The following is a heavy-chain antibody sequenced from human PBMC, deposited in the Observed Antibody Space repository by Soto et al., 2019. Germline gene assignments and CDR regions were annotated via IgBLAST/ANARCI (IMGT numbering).Heavy chain of an antibody. CDR2: INHSGST. CDR1: GGSFSGYY. J-gene: IGHJ6*02. V-gene: IGHV4-34*01. CDR3: ARGRGVLGATKPDDYYYYGMDV. D-gene: IGHD2-15*01. Sequence: SETLSLTCAVYGGSFSGYYWSWIRQPPGKGLEWIGEINHSGSTNYNPSLKSRVTISVDTSKNQFSLKLSSVTAADTAVYYCARGRGVLGATKPDDYYYYGMDVWGQGTTVTVSS.